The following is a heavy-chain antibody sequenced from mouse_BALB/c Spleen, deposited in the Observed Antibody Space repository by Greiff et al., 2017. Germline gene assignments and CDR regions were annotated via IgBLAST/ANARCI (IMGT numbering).Heavy chain of an antibody. CDR3: ARGGIDSSGY. CDR1: GFTFSSYA. CDR2: ISSGGSFT. V-gene: IGHV5-9-4*01. Sequence: EVQVVESGGGLVKPGGSLKLSCAASGFTFSSYAMSWVRQSPEKRLEWVAEISSGGSFTYYPDTVTGRFTISRDNAKNTLYLEMSSLRSEDTAMYYCARGGIDSSGYWGQGTLVTVSA. D-gene: IGHD3-2*01. J-gene: IGHJ3*01.